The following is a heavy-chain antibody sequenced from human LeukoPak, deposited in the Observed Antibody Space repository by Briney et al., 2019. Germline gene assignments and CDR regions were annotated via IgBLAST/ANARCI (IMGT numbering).Heavy chain of an antibody. V-gene: IGHV3-74*01. CDR1: GFTLTTYW. J-gene: IGHJ6*03. CDR2: IKSDGIST. D-gene: IGHD6-13*01. CDR3: VRDPSYGSSWYYYMDV. Sequence: PGGSLRLSCAASGFTLTTYWMHWVRQAPRKGLVWVSRIKSDGISTSYADSVKGRFTISRDNSKNSLYLQMDSLRVEDTAVYYCVRDPSYGSSWYYYMDVWGKGTTVTVSS.